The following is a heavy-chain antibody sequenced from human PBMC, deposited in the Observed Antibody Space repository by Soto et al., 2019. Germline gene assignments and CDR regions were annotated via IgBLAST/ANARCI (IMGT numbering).Heavy chain of an antibody. D-gene: IGHD2-15*01. CDR3: AREYCSGGSCYPFDP. J-gene: IGHJ5*02. V-gene: IGHV1-69*06. CDR2: IIPIFGKA. CDR1: GGTFSSYA. Sequence: ASVKVSCKASGGTFSSYAISWVRQAPGQGLEWMGGIIPIFGKANYAQKFQGRVTITADKSTSTACMELSSLRSEDTDVYYCAREYCSGGSCYPFDPCGQRTLVTFSS.